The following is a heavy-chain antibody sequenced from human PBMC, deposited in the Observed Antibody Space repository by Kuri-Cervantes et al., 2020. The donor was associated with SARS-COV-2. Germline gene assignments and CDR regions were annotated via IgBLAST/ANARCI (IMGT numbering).Heavy chain of an antibody. D-gene: IGHD2-8*01. CDR1: GFTFSSYA. V-gene: IGHV3-30-3*01. CDR3: ARGYCTNGVCAQDY. J-gene: IGHJ4*02. Sequence: GGSLRLSCASSGFTFSSYAMHWVRQAPGKGLEWVTVMSYDGSNKYYADSVKGRFTISRDNSKNTLYLQMNSLRAEDTAVYYCARGYCTNGVCAQDYWGQGTLVTVSS. CDR2: MSYDGSNK.